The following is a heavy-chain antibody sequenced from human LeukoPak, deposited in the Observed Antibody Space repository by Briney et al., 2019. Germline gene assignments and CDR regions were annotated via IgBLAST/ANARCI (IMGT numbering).Heavy chain of an antibody. V-gene: IGHV1-2*02. Sequence: GASVKVSCKASGYXFTGYYIHWVRQAPGQGLEWMGWINPNSGGTNYAQKFQGRVTMTRDTSISTAYMELSRLRSDDTAVYYCAKMSHYYGSGSYDYWGQGTLVTVSS. CDR2: INPNSGGT. J-gene: IGHJ4*02. CDR1: GYXFTGYY. CDR3: AKMSHYYGSGSYDY. D-gene: IGHD3-10*01.